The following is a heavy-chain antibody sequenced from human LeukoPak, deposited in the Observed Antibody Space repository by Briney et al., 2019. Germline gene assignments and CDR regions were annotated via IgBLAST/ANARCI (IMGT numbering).Heavy chain of an antibody. CDR1: EFTFSAYW. J-gene: IGHJ4*02. CDR3: AREKLAAAADY. CDR2: IRGDGSMT. V-gene: IGHV3-74*01. D-gene: IGHD6-25*01. Sequence: SGGSLRLSCAASEFTFSAYWMHWVRQAPGKGLVWVSRIRGDGSMTNYADSVKGRFTISRDTAKNTLYLQMNSLRLEDTAVYYCAREKLAAAADYWGQGTVVTVSS.